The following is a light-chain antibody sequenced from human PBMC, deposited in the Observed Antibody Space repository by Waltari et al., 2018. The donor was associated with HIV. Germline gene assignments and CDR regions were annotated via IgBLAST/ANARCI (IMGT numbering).Light chain of an antibody. CDR1: KFGDKF. Sequence: SYELTQPPSVSVSPGQTASITCSGDKFGDKFACWYLQKPGQSPVHVIYEAYQRPSGLSERFSGSNSGNTATLTITGTQAMNEGDYYCQAWDSSIVVFGGGTKLTVL. J-gene: IGLJ2*01. CDR2: EAY. CDR3: QAWDSSIVV. V-gene: IGLV3-1*01.